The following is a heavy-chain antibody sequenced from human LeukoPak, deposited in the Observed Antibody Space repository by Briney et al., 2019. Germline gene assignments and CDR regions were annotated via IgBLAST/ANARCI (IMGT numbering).Heavy chain of an antibody. CDR1: GGSFSGYY. J-gene: IGHJ5*02. D-gene: IGHD6-13*01. CDR2: INHSGST. Sequence: SETLSLTCAVYGGSFSGYYWSWIRQPPGKGLEWIGEINHSGSTNYNPSLKSRVTISVDTSKNQFSLKLSSVTAADTAVYYCAIRPSSWYSRLSAVVWFDPRLQGRLAGVS. CDR3: AIRPSSWYSRLSAVVWFDP. V-gene: IGHV4-34*01.